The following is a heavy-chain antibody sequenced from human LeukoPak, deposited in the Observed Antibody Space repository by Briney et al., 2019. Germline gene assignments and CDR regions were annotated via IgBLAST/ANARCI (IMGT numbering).Heavy chain of an antibody. V-gene: IGHV4-4*07. CDR3: ARGLAVAGTGLVHYYMDV. CDR2: IYTRGST. D-gene: IGHD6-19*01. J-gene: IGHJ6*03. CDR1: GGSISSYY. Sequence: SETLSLTCTVSGGSISSYYWSWIRQPAGKGLEWIGRIYTRGSTNYNPSLKSRVTMSVDTSKNQFSLKLSSVTAADTAVYYCARGLAVAGTGLVHYYMDVWGKGTTVTISS.